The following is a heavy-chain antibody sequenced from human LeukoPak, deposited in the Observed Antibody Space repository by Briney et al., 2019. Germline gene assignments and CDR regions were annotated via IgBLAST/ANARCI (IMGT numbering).Heavy chain of an antibody. CDR1: GGTFSSYA. CDR2: IIPILGIA. V-gene: IGHV1-69*04. D-gene: IGHD4-23*01. Sequence: ASVKVYCKASGGTFSSYAISWVRQAPGQGLEWMGRIIPILGIANYAQKLQGRVTITADKSTSTAYMELSSLRSEDTAVYYCARAVENWFDPWGQGTLVTVSS. J-gene: IGHJ5*02. CDR3: ARAVENWFDP.